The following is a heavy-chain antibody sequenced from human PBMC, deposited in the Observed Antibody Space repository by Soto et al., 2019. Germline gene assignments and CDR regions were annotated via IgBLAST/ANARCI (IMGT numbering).Heavy chain of an antibody. CDR3: AKAYFVWSSEQPKHFDY. V-gene: IGHV3-23*01. J-gene: IGHJ4*02. CDR2: ISGSGGRS. D-gene: IGHD3-16*01. Sequence: EVQLLDSGGGLVQPGGSLRLSCAASGFTFSNYAMTWVRQGPGKGLEWVSGISGSGGRSYYADSVKSLFTIARDDSKRTLYLQMNSLRAEDTAVYYCAKAYFVWSSEQPKHFDYWGQGTLVTVSS. CDR1: GFTFSNYA.